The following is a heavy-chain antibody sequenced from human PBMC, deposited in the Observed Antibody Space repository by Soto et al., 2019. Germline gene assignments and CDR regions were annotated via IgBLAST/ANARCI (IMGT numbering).Heavy chain of an antibody. V-gene: IGHV4-59*01. J-gene: IGHJ4*02. CDR3: ARVEGRNDFWSGYFYYFDY. Sequence: SETLSLTCTVSGGSIRSYYWSWIRQPPGKGLEWIGYIYYSGSTNYNPSLKSRVTISVDTSKNQFSLKLSSVTAADTAVYYCARVEGRNDFWSGYFYYFDYWGQGTLVTVSS. CDR1: GGSIRSYY. D-gene: IGHD3-3*01. CDR2: IYYSGST.